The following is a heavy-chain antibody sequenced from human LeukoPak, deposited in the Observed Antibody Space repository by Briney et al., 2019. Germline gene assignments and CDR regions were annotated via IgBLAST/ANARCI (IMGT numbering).Heavy chain of an antibody. D-gene: IGHD3-3*01. V-gene: IGHV4-34*01. Sequence: SETLSLTCAVYGGSFSGYYWSWIRQPPGKGLEWIGEINHSGNTNYNPSLKSRVTISVDTSKNQFSLKLSSVTAADTAVYYCARAQTYYDFWSGYYTEWFDPWGQGTLVTVSS. CDR2: INHSGNT. CDR1: GGSFSGYY. CDR3: ARAQTYYDFWSGYYTEWFDP. J-gene: IGHJ5*02.